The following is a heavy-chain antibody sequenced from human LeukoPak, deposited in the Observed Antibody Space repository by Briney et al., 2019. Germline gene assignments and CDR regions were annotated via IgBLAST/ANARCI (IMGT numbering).Heavy chain of an antibody. CDR1: GGSFSGYY. D-gene: IGHD7-27*01. Sequence: SETLSLTCAVYGGSFSGYYWSWIRQPPGKGLEWIGEINHSGSTNYNPSLKSRVTISVDTSKNQFSLKLSSVTAADTAVYYCAREPLTGESDYFDYWGQGTLVTVSS. CDR2: INHSGST. J-gene: IGHJ4*02. V-gene: IGHV4-34*01. CDR3: AREPLTGESDYFDY.